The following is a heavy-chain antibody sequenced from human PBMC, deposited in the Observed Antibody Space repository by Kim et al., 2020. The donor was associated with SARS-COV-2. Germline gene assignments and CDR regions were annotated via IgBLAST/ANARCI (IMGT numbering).Heavy chain of an antibody. Sequence: YADAVKGRFTISRDNSKNTLYLQMNSLRAEDTAVYYCAKKGEWFGEFHDYWGQGTLVTVSS. D-gene: IGHD3-10*01. CDR3: AKKGEWFGEFHDY. V-gene: IGHV3-23*01. J-gene: IGHJ4*02.